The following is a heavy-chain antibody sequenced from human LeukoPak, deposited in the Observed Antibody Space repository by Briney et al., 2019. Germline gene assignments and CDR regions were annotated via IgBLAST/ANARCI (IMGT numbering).Heavy chain of an antibody. J-gene: IGHJ3*02. D-gene: IGHD2-15*01. CDR3: ARACSGGGCYLAAFDI. V-gene: IGHV3-23*01. Sequence: GGSLRLSCAASGFTFSSYAMNWVRQAPGKGLEWVSAVSATGGSSYYADSMKGRFTISRDNSKSTLFLQMDSLRAEDTAVYYCARACSGGGCYLAAFDIWGRGTMVTVSS. CDR2: VSATGGSS. CDR1: GFTFSSYA.